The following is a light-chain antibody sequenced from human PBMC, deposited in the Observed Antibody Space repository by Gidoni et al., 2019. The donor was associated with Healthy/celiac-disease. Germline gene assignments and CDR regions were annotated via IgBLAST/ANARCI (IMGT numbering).Light chain of an antibody. CDR2: GAS. J-gene: IGKJ2*01. CDR3: KQYNNFPSYT. CDR1: QSVSSN. Sequence: EIVMTQSPATLSVSPGERATLLCRASQSVSSNLAWYQQKPGQAPSLLIYGASTRATGSPATFRGSGSGTEFTLTISSRQSEDVAVDYCKQYNNFPSYTFGQGTKLEIK. V-gene: IGKV3-15*01.